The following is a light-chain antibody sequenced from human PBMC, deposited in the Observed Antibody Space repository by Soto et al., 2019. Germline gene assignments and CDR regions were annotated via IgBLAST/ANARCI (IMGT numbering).Light chain of an antibody. V-gene: IGKV3-15*01. CDR3: KQYNNWPET. J-gene: IGKJ1*01. CDR2: GAS. CDR1: RSISDT. Sequence: ETMLTGSRATRSASPGERGTVSCRASRSISDTLAWYQQKPGQAPRLLIYGASRRATGFPARFSGSGSGTDFTLTISSLQSEDFAVYYCKQYNNWPETFGQGTKVDIK.